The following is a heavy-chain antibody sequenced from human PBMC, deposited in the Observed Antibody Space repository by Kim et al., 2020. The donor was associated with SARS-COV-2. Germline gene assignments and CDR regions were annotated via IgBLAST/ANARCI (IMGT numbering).Heavy chain of an antibody. D-gene: IGHD1-26*01. Sequence: VKGRFTISRDNAKNSLYLQMNSLRVEDTALYYCVKEFAVRGAAGQFYFHYWGQGTLVTVSS. CDR3: VKEFAVRGAAGQFYFHY. J-gene: IGHJ4*02. V-gene: IGHV3-9*01.